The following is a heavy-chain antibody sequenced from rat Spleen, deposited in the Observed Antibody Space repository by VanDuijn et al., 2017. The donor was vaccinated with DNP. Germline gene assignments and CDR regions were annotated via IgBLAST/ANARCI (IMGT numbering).Heavy chain of an antibody. Sequence: EVQMVESGGGLAQPGRSMKLSCAASGFTFSNSDMAWVRQAPTRGLEWVTSISTSGTSTYYRESVKCRFTISRDNAKSTLYLQMDSLRSEDTATYYCTTDSRLWGGISFDYWGQGVMVTVSS. J-gene: IGHJ2*01. CDR1: GFTFSNSD. V-gene: IGHV5-27*01. D-gene: IGHD1-4*01. CDR3: TTDSRLWGGISFDY. CDR2: ISTSGTST.